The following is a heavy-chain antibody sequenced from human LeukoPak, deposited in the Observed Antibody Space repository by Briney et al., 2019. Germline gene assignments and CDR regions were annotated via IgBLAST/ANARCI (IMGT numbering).Heavy chain of an antibody. CDR1: GFTFSSYG. D-gene: IGHD2-2*01. CDR3: ARVLVVPAAYYAFDI. J-gene: IGHJ3*02. Sequence: GGSLRLSCAASGFTFSSYGMHWVRQAPGKGLEWVSVIYSGGSTYYADSVKGRFTISRDNSKNTLYLQMNSLRAEDTAVYYCARVLVVPAAYYAFDIWGQGTMVTVSS. CDR2: IYSGGST. V-gene: IGHV3-66*01.